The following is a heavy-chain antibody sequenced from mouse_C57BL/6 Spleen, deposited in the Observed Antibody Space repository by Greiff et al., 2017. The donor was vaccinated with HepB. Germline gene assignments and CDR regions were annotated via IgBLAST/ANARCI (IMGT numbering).Heavy chain of an antibody. V-gene: IGHV5-17*01. D-gene: IGHD2-4*01. J-gene: IGHJ2*01. CDR2: ISSGSSTI. CDR3: ARRIYYDYEDYFDY. CDR1: GFTFSDYG. Sequence: EVKVVESGGGLVKPGGSLKLSCAASGFTFSDYGMHWVRQAPEKGLEWVAYISSGSSTIYYADTVKGRFTISRDNAKNTLFLQMTSLRSEDTAMYYCARRIYYDYEDYFDYWGQGTTLTVSS.